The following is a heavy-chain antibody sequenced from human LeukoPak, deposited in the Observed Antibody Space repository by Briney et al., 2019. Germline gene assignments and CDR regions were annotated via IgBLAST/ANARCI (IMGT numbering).Heavy chain of an antibody. CDR2: IYYSGST. Sequence: SETLSLTCTVSGGSIRTSSYYWGWIRQPPGKGLEWIGSIYYSGSTYYKPSLKSRVTISVDTSENQFSLKLNSVTAADTAVYYCATVTDAYSGSPVAFDIWGQGTMVTVSS. CDR3: ATVTDAYSGSPVAFDI. V-gene: IGHV4-39*07. CDR1: GGSIRTSSYY. D-gene: IGHD1-26*01. J-gene: IGHJ3*02.